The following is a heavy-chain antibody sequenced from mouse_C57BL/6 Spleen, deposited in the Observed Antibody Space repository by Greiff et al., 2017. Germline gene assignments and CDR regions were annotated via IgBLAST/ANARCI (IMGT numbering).Heavy chain of an antibody. D-gene: IGHD2-2*01. CDR2: IHPNSGST. CDR1: GYTFTSYW. CDR3: ARSGGYPPYYFDY. J-gene: IGHJ2*01. Sequence: VQLQQPGAELVKPGASVKLSCKASGYTFTSYWMHWVKQRPGQGLEWIGMIHPNSGSTNYNEKFKSKATLTVDKSSSPAYMQRSSLTSEDSAVYYCARSGGYPPYYFDYWGQGTTLTVSS. V-gene: IGHV1-64*01.